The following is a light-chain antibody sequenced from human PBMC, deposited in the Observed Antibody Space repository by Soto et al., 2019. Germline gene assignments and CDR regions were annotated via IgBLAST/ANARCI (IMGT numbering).Light chain of an antibody. CDR2: DVS. V-gene: IGLV2-14*01. Sequence: QSVLTQPAPVSGSPGQSITISCTGTSSDVGGYNYVSWYQRHPGKAPKLMIYDVSNRPSGVSNRFSGSKSGNTASLTISGLQAEDEADYYCSSYTSSSTRVFGTGTKVTVL. J-gene: IGLJ1*01. CDR3: SSYTSSSTRV. CDR1: SSDVGGYNY.